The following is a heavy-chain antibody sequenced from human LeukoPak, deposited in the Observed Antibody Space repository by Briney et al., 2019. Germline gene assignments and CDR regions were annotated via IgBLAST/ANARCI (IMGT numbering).Heavy chain of an antibody. Sequence: PGGSLSLSCDAAGVTINSYFMGWIRPPPGKGLERIGSIYYSGSTYYNPSLKSRVTISVDTSKNQFSLKLSSGTAADTAVYYCARTPVGAAAGIGWFDPWGQGTLVTVSS. CDR1: GVTINSYF. CDR2: IYYSGST. CDR3: ARTPVGAAAGIGWFDP. V-gene: IGHV4-39*01. J-gene: IGHJ5*02. D-gene: IGHD6-13*01.